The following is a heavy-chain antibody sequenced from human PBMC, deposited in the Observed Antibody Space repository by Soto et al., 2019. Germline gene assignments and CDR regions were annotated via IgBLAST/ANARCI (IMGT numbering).Heavy chain of an antibody. D-gene: IGHD2-21*01. J-gene: IGHJ4*02. Sequence: EVRLLESGGGLVQPGGSLRLSCAASGFTFNNYAMSWVRQAPGKWLECVSGISGSGGITCYPDSVKGRFTISRDNSKNTLQLQMHSPRAEDTAVYYCAKDTQPSACPFGRSLYYCGQGNLVTVAS. CDR3: AKDTQPSACPFGRSLYY. CDR2: ISGSGGIT. V-gene: IGHV3-23*01. CDR1: GFTFNNYA.